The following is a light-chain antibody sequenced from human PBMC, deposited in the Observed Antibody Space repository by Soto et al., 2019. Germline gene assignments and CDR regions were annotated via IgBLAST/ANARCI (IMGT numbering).Light chain of an antibody. Sequence: EIVLAQSPGTLSLSPGERSTLSCMASQSVTNSFLAWYQQKPGQAPRLLIYGASRRATGIPDRFTGSGSGTDFTLTTSRLEPEDFAVYYCQQYVSSPWAFGQGPRWIS. CDR2: GAS. CDR1: QSVTNSF. J-gene: IGKJ1*01. V-gene: IGKV3-20*01. CDR3: QQYVSSPWA.